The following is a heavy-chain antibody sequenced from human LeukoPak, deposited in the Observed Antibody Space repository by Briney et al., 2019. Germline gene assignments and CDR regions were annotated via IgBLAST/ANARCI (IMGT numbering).Heavy chain of an antibody. D-gene: IGHD3-16*01. Sequence: ASVKVSCKASGYTFTSYYMHWVRQAPGQGLEWMGIINPSGGSTSYAQKFQGRVTMTRDTSTSTVYMELSSLRSADTAVYYCAMGAQADYFDYWGQGTLVTVSS. V-gene: IGHV1-46*01. J-gene: IGHJ4*02. CDR1: GYTFTSYY. CDR3: AMGAQADYFDY. CDR2: INPSGGST.